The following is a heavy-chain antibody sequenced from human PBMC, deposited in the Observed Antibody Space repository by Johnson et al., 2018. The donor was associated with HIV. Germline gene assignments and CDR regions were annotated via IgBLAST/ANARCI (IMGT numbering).Heavy chain of an antibody. V-gene: IGHV3-30*12. CDR3: ASQLGATGAFDI. D-gene: IGHD1-26*01. J-gene: IGHJ3*02. Sequence: QLVESGGDLVQPGGSLRLSCGASGFSVSNNYMSWVRQAPGKGLAWVAVISYDGSNKYYADSVKGRFTISRDNAKNSLYLQMNSLRAEDTALYYCASQLGATGAFDIWGQGTMVTGSS. CDR2: ISYDGSNK. CDR1: GFSVSNNY.